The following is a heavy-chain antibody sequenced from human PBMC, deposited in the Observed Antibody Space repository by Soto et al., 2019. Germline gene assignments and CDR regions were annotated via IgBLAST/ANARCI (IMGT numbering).Heavy chain of an antibody. CDR2: IYYSWNT. D-gene: IGHD3-16*01. V-gene: IGHV4-30-4*01. Sequence: SETLSLTCTVSGGSISSGDYYWRWIRQPPGKGLEWIGNIYYSWNTYYNPSLKSRLIISIDTSKNQFSLEVGSVTAADTAVYYCVSASLYGMGVWGQGTRVTVSS. CDR3: VSASLYGMGV. J-gene: IGHJ6*02. CDR1: GGSISSGDYY.